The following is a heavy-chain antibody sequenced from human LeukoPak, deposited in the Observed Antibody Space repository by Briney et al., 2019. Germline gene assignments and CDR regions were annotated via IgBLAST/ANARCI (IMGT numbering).Heavy chain of an antibody. V-gene: IGHV4-31*03. D-gene: IGHD4-23*01. CDR1: GDSVSSDTGGYY. CDR2: IHSSGST. Sequence: PSETLSLTCSVSGDSVSSDTGGYYWTWIRQRPGKGLEWIGNIHSSGSTSYNPSLRSRLSISRDRSKNQFSLKLTSVTAADPAFYYCARDRGDYSGDPGYFDYWGQGPLVTVSS. CDR3: ARDRGDYSGDPGYFDY. J-gene: IGHJ4*02.